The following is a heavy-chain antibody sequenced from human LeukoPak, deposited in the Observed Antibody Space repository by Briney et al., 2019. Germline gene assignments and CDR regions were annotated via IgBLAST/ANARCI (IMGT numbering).Heavy chain of an antibody. V-gene: IGHV3-21*01. CDR3: ARDQGGTIGLYHYYYMDV. D-gene: IGHD1-7*01. CDR2: ISSSSNYI. CDR1: GFTFSSYS. Sequence: GGSLRLSCAASGFTFSSYSMSWVRQAPGKGLEWVSSISSSSNYIYYADPLKGRFTISRDNAKNSLYLQMNSLRAEDTAVYYCARDQGGTIGLYHYYYMDVWGKGTTVTVSS. J-gene: IGHJ6*03.